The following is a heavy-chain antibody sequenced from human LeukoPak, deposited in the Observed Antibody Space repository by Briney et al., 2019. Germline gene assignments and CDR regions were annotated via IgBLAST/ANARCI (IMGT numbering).Heavy chain of an antibody. J-gene: IGHJ4*02. V-gene: IGHV1-24*01. Sequence: ASVKVSCTVSGYTLTELSMHWGRQAPGKGLEWMGGFDPEDGETIYAQKFQGRVTMTEDTSTDTAYMELSSLRSEDTAVYYCATRIAARRGYFDYWGQGTLVTVSS. CDR1: GYTLTELS. D-gene: IGHD6-6*01. CDR3: ATRIAARRGYFDY. CDR2: FDPEDGET.